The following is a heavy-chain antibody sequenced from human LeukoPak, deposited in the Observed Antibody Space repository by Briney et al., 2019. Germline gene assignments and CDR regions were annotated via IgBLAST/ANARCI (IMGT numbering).Heavy chain of an antibody. D-gene: IGHD5-12*01. CDR3: AGGLRLEYLYDY. Sequence: SETLSLTCTVSGGSISSFYCSWIRQPPGKGLEWIGYIYYTGSTNYNPSLKSRVTISVDTSKNQFSLKLSSVTAADTAVYYCAGGLRLEYLYDYWGQGTLVTVSS. CDR2: IYYTGST. CDR1: GGSISSFY. V-gene: IGHV4-59*01. J-gene: IGHJ4*02.